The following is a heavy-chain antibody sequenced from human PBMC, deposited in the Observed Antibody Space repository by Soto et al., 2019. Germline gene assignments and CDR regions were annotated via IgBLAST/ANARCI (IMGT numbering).Heavy chain of an antibody. Sequence: GGSLRLSCAASGFTFSSYSMNWVRQAPGKGLEWVSSISSSSSYIYYADSVKGRFTISRNNAKNSLYLQMNSLRAEDTAVYYCARDAVGYSYGPLYFDYWGQGTLVTVSS. J-gene: IGHJ4*02. CDR1: GFTFSSYS. CDR3: ARDAVGYSYGPLYFDY. D-gene: IGHD5-18*01. V-gene: IGHV3-21*01. CDR2: ISSSSSYI.